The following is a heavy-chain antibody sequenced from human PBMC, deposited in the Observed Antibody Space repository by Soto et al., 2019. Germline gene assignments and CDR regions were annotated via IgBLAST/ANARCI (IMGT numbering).Heavy chain of an antibody. Sequence: GGSLRLSCAASGFTFSSYAMHWVRQAPGKGLEWVAVISYDGSNKYYADSVKGRFTISRDNSKNTLYLQMNSLRAEDTAVYYCARATLDCDWGGYYYYYGMDVWGQGTTVTVSS. V-gene: IGHV3-30-3*01. CDR2: ISYDGSNK. J-gene: IGHJ6*02. D-gene: IGHD3-9*01. CDR1: GFTFSSYA. CDR3: ARATLDCDWGGYYYYYGMDV.